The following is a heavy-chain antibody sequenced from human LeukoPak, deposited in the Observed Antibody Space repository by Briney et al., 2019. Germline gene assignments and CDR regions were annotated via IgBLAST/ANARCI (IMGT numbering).Heavy chain of an antibody. CDR2: IYYSGST. CDR1: GGSISSYY. CDR3: ARGGFVFQRIAARGAFDI. D-gene: IGHD6-6*01. Sequence: PSETLSLTCTVSGGSISSYYWSWIRQPPGKGLEWIGYIYYSGSTNYNPSLRSRVTISVDTSKNQFSLKLGSVTAADTAVYYCARGGFVFQRIAARGAFDIWGQGTMVTVSS. J-gene: IGHJ3*02. V-gene: IGHV4-59*01.